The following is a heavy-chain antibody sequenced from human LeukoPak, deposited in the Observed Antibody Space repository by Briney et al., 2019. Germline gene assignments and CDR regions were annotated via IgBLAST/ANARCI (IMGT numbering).Heavy chain of an antibody. Sequence: PGGSLRLSCAASGFTFSSYSMDWVRQAPGKGLEWVSYISSSSSTIYYADSVKGRFTISRDNAKNSLYLQMNSLRDEDTAVYYCARVMFHNGSYYYYGMDVWGQGTTVTVSS. V-gene: IGHV3-48*02. D-gene: IGHD1-26*01. J-gene: IGHJ6*02. CDR1: GFTFSSYS. CDR2: ISSSSSTI. CDR3: ARVMFHNGSYYYYGMDV.